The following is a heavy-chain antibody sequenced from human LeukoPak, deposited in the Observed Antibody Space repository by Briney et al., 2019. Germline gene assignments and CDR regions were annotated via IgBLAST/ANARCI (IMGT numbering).Heavy chain of an antibody. D-gene: IGHD3-22*01. CDR3: ARVGYYYDSSGYSDYFDY. J-gene: IGHJ4*02. CDR1: GGSFSGYY. CDR2: IYHSGST. V-gene: IGHV4-34*01. Sequence: SSETLSLTCAVYGGSFSGYYWSWIRQPPGKGLEWIGYIYHSGSTYYNPSLKSRVTISVDRSKNQFSLKLSSVTAADTAVYYCARVGYYYDSSGYSDYFDYWGQGTLVTVSS.